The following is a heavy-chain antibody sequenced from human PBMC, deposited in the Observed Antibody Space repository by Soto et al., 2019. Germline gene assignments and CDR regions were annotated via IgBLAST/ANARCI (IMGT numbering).Heavy chain of an antibody. CDR1: GFTFSNAW. CDR3: TTWRFWSGPRLYQGDY. J-gene: IGHJ4*02. D-gene: IGHD3-3*01. Sequence: GGSLRLSCAASGFTFSNAWMSWVRQAPGKGLEWVGRIKSKTDGGTTDYAAPVKGRFTISRDDSKNTLYLQMNSLKTEDTAVYYCTTWRFWSGPRLYQGDYWGQGTLVTVSS. CDR2: IKSKTDGGTT. V-gene: IGHV3-15*01.